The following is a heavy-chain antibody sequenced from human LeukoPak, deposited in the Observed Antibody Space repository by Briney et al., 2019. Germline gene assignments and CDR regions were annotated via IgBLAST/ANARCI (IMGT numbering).Heavy chain of an antibody. V-gene: IGHV1-2*02. CDR2: INPNSGGT. CDR3: ARDLGKTIATTWYYYMDV. CDR1: GYTFTSYG. D-gene: IGHD1-26*01. J-gene: IGHJ6*03. Sequence: GASVKVSCKASGYTFTSYGISWVRQAPGQGLEWMGWINPNSGGTNYAQKFQGRVTMTRDTSINTAYMELSWLKSDDTAVYYCARDLGKTIATTWYYYMDVWGKGTTVTISS.